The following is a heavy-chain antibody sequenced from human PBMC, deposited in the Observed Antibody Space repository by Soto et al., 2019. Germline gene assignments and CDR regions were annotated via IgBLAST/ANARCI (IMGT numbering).Heavy chain of an antibody. V-gene: IGHV4-59*01. CDR3: ARELKTYYGDGDVLDI. CDR1: GGSISSYY. Sequence: SETLYLTCTVSGGSISSYYWSWIRQPPGKGLEWIGYIYYSGSTNYNPSLKSRVTISVDTSKNQFSLKLSSVTAADTAVYYCARELKTYYGDGDVLDICGQGSMVIVSS. D-gene: IGHD4-17*01. J-gene: IGHJ3*02. CDR2: IYYSGST.